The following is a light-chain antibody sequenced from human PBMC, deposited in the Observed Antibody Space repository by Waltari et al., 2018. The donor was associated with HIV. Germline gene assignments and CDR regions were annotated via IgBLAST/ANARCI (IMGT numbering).Light chain of an antibody. CDR3: SSYTSSSTLV. J-gene: IGLJ3*02. CDR1: RSDVGGYNY. Sequence: QSALTQPASVSGSPGQSITISCTGTRSDVGGYNYFSWYQQHPGKAPKLMIYDVSNRPSGVSNRFSGSKSGNTASLTISGLQAEDEADYYCSSYTSSSTLVFGGGTKLTVL. CDR2: DVS. V-gene: IGLV2-14*03.